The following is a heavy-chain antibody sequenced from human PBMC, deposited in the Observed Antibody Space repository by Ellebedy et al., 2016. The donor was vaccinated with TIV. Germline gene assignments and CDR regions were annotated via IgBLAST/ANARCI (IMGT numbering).Heavy chain of an antibody. CDR3: AKVFYSSSWYNAFDI. V-gene: IGHV3-9*01. CDR2: ISWNSGSI. CDR1: GFTFDDYA. J-gene: IGHJ3*02. D-gene: IGHD6-13*01. Sequence: SLKISCAASGFTFDDYAMHWVRQAPGKGLEWVSGISWNSGSIGYADSVKGRFTISRDNAKNSLYLQMNSLRAEDTALYYCAKVFYSSSWYNAFDIWGQGTMVTVSS.